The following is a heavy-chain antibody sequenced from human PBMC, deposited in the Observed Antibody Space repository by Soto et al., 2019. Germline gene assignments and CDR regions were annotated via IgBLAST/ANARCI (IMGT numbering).Heavy chain of an antibody. Sequence: RVPWAAAGVTFRGYAVSWVRQAPGKGLEWVSAISGSGGSTYYADSVKGRFTISRDNSKNTLYLQMNSLRAEDTAVYYCAKQIPTGTTGYWGQGTLVTVSS. D-gene: IGHD1-7*01. CDR3: AKQIPTGTTGY. V-gene: IGHV3-23*01. CDR2: ISGSGGST. J-gene: IGHJ4*02. CDR1: GVTFRGYA.